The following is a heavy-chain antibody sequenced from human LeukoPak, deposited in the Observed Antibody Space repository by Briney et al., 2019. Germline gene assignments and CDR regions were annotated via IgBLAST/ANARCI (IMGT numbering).Heavy chain of an antibody. CDR1: GYTFTSYG. V-gene: IGHV1-18*01. CDR3: ARVLQAAAGTEDY. CDR2: NSAYNGNT. D-gene: IGHD6-13*01. J-gene: IGHJ4*02. Sequence: GASVKVSCKASGYTFTSYGIRWVRQAPGQGLEWRGWNSAYNGNTNYAQKHQGRVTMTTDTSTSTAYMELRSLRSADTAAYYCARVLQAAAGTEDYCGQGTMVTVSS.